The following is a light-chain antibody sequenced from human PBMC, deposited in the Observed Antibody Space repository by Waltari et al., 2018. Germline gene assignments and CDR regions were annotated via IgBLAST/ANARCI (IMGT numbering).Light chain of an antibody. CDR3: QQRYHNPRT. J-gene: IGKJ1*01. Sequence: DIQMTQSPSSLSASVGDRVTITCRASQSISSYLNWYQQKPGIAPKLLIYAASSLQSGVPSRFSGSGSGTDFTLTISSLQPEDFATYYCQQRYHNPRTFGQGTKVEIK. CDR2: AAS. CDR1: QSISSY. V-gene: IGKV1-39*01.